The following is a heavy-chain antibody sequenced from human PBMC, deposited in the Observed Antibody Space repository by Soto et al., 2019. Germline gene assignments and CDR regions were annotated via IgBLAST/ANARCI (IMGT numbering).Heavy chain of an antibody. CDR1: GFTFSDYY. J-gene: IGHJ4*02. D-gene: IGHD3-10*01. V-gene: IGHV3-11*01. CDR3: ASDPYYYASEY. CDR2: ISGSGTPM. Sequence: PGGSLRLSCAASGFTFSDYYMTWIRQAPGKGLEWVSYISGSGTPMYYADSVRGRFTVSRDNAKNSLYLQMNSLRAEDTAVYYCASDPYYYASEYWGQGILVPVSS.